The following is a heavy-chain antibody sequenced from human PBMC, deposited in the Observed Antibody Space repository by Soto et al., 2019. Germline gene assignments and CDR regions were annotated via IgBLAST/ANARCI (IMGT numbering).Heavy chain of an antibody. CDR2: INTNTGNP. J-gene: IGHJ5*02. D-gene: IGHD3-9*01. V-gene: IGHV7-4-1*01. CDR3: ARGQPNTYYDILTGSWFDP. CDR1: GYTFTSYA. Sequence: QVQLVQSGSELKKPGASVKVSCKASGYTFTSYAMNWVRQAPGHGLEWMGWINTNTGNPTYAQGFTGRFVFSLDTSVSTAYLQICSLKAEDTAVYYCARGQPNTYYDILTGSWFDPWGQGTLVTVSS.